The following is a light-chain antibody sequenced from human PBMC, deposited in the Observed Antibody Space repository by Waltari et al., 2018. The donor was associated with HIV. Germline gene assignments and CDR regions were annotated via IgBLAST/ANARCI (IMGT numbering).Light chain of an antibody. CDR3: NSYTSTTTRWL. V-gene: IGLV2-14*03. CDR2: DVG. J-gene: IGLJ3*02. CDR1: SSDVGGYNY. Sequence: QSALTQPASVSGSPGQSLIISCPGTSSDVGGYNYVSWYQQHPGKAPKLIIFDVGNRPSGVSNRFSGSKSGNTASLTISGLQTEDEADYYCNSYTSTTTRWLFGGGTRLTVL.